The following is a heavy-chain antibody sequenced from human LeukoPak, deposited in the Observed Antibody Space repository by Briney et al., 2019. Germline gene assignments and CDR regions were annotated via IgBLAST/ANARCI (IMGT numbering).Heavy chain of an antibody. CDR1: GFTFSSYW. V-gene: IGHV3-7*01. D-gene: IGHD6-13*01. Sequence: GGSLRLSCAVSGFTFSSYWMNWVRQAPGRGLEWVASIRQDGGEKSYVDSVKGRFTISRDNTKNSLYLQINSLRAEDTAVYYCARDGTAAGLYFDLWGQGTLVTVSS. CDR3: ARDGTAAGLYFDL. CDR2: IRQDGGEK. J-gene: IGHJ4*01.